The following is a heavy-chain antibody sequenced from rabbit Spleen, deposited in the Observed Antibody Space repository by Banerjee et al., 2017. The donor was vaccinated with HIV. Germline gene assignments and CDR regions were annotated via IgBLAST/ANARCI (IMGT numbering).Heavy chain of an antibody. D-gene: IGHD4-2*01. CDR2: IAVGSGST. CDR3: AREFYGGSGDAYPPYAMDL. Sequence: QQQLEESGGGLVRPGGTLTLTCKASGIDLSTDAYMCWVRQPPGKGLEWIACIAVGSGSTYYASWAKGRFTISKSSSTTVTLQMTSLTAADTATYFCAREFYGGSGDAYPPYAMDLWGQGTLVTVS. J-gene: IGHJ6*01. CDR1: GIDLSTDAY. V-gene: IGHV1S45*01.